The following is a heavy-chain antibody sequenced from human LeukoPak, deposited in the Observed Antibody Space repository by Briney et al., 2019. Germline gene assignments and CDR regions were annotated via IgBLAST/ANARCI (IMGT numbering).Heavy chain of an antibody. CDR2: INHSGST. V-gene: IGHV4-34*01. J-gene: IGHJ4*02. Sequence: SETLSLTCAVYGGSFSGYYWSWIRQPPGKGLEWIGEINHSGSTNYNPSLKSRVTISVDTSKNQFSLKLSSVTAADTAVYYCARPSRITIFGVVRKGPFDYWGQGTLVTVSS. D-gene: IGHD3-3*01. CDR3: ARPSRITIFGVVRKGPFDY. CDR1: GGSFSGYY.